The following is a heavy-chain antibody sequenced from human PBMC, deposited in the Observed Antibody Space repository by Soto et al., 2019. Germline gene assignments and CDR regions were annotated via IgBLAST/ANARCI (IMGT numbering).Heavy chain of an antibody. V-gene: IGHV1-3*01. CDR3: AREAYGKLSAFDI. D-gene: IGHD4-17*01. CDR1: GYTFTSYA. CDR2: INAGNGNT. Sequence: QVQLVQSGAEVKKPGASVKVSCKASGYTFTSYAMHWVRQAPGQRLEWMGWINAGNGNTKYSQKFQGRVTITRDTSATTAYMELSSLRSEDTAVYYCAREAYGKLSAFDIWGQGTMVTVSS. J-gene: IGHJ3*02.